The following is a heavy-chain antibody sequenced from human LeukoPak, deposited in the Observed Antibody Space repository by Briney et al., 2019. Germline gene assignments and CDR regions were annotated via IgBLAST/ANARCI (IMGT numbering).Heavy chain of an antibody. Sequence: SETLSLTCTVSGGSISSGSYYWSWIRQPAGKGLEWIGRIYTSGSTNYNPSLKSRVTISVDTSKNQFSLKLSSVTAADTDVYYCARDPLDAFDIWGQGTMVTVSS. CDR3: ARDPLDAFDI. V-gene: IGHV4-61*02. J-gene: IGHJ3*02. CDR2: IYTSGST. CDR1: GGSISSGSYY.